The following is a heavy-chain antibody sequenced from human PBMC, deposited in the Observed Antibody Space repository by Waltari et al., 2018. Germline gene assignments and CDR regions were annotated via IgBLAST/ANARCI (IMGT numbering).Heavy chain of an antibody. V-gene: IGHV4-59*01. D-gene: IGHD3-10*01. CDR2: IYSSGTS. J-gene: IGHJ4*02. CDR3: ARDRGLESRDGPEYYFDY. Sequence: QVQLQQSGPGLVKPSETLSLTCSVSGGSIASYFWSWFRQPPGKGLEWIGYIYSSGTSNSNPSLKSRVTISVDKSKNQFSLKLSSVTAADTAVYYCARDRGLESRDGPEYYFDYWGQGTLVTVSS. CDR1: GGSIASYF.